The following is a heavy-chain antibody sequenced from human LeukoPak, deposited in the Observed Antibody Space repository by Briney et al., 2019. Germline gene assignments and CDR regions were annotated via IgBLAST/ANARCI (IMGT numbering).Heavy chain of an antibody. Sequence: GGSLRLSCAASGFTFSNYAMSWVRQAPGKGLEWVSAISGSGDNTYYADSVKGRFTVSRDNSKNTLFVQMKSLRAEDTAVYYCAKDFVVVPGNVNYFDYWGQGTLVTVSS. J-gene: IGHJ4*02. D-gene: IGHD2-21*02. V-gene: IGHV3-23*01. CDR1: GFTFSNYA. CDR2: ISGSGDNT. CDR3: AKDFVVVPGNVNYFDY.